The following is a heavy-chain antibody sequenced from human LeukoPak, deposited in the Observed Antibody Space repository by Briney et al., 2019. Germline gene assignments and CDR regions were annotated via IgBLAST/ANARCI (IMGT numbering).Heavy chain of an antibody. V-gene: IGHV3-23*01. CDR2: ISGSGDTT. CDR1: AFTFSNYA. D-gene: IGHD3-22*01. Sequence: PGGSLRLSCSVSAFTFSNYAMSWVRQAPGKGLEWVSTISGSGDTTYYADSVKGRFTISRDNSKNTLYLQMNSLRAEDTAVYYCARDGVYYYDSSGYYYFDYWGQGTLVTVSS. J-gene: IGHJ4*02. CDR3: ARDGVYYYDSSGYYYFDY.